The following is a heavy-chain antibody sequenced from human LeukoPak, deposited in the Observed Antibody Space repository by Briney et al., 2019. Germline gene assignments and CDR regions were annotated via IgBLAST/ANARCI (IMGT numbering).Heavy chain of an antibody. J-gene: IGHJ4*02. Sequence: PSETLSLTCTVSGGSISSSSYYWGWIRQPPGKGLEWIGCIYYSGSTYYNPSLKSRVTISVDTSKNQFSLKLSSVTAADTAVYYCAREELGGERGIDYWGQGTLVTVSS. CDR3: AREELGGERGIDY. V-gene: IGHV4-39*02. CDR1: GGSISSSSYY. CDR2: IYYSGST. D-gene: IGHD3-10*01.